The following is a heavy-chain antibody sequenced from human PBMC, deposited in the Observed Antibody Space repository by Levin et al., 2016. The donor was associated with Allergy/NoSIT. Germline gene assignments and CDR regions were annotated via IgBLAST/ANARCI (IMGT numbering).Heavy chain of an antibody. D-gene: IGHD3-22*01. CDR3: ARDHTYFDSGAYYYVY. CDR1: GFSVSNNY. J-gene: IGHJ4*02. V-gene: IGHV3-66*02. Sequence: GESLKISCTASGFSVSNNYMSWVRQAPGKGLEWVALLYSGGSTYYADSVKGRFVISRDNSRNTLYLQMNSLRVEDTAVYYCARDHTYFDSGAYYYVYWGQGTLVTVSS. CDR2: LYSGGST.